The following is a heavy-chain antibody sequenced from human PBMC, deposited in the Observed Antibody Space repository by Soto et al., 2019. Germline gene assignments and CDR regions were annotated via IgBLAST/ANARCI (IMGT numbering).Heavy chain of an antibody. D-gene: IGHD6-6*01. Sequence: TPSLTCTVSGGSINSRGYYWTWIRQHPGKGLEWIGYNYYSGITYYNPSLKSRVTISLDTSKNQFSLKLSSVTAADTAVYYCARGSSIAGPYYGMDVWGQGTTVTVSS. V-gene: IGHV4-31*03. CDR2: NYYSGIT. CDR3: ARGSSIAGPYYGMDV. J-gene: IGHJ6*01. CDR1: GGSINSRGYY.